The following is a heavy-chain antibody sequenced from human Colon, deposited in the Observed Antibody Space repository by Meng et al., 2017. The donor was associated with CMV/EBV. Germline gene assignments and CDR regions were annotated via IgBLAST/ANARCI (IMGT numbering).Heavy chain of an antibody. CDR3: ARGYCTDATCYTGFWFDP. J-gene: IGHJ5*02. V-gene: IGHV1-46*01. CDR1: GNTFTSNY. Sequence: ASVKVSCKASGNTFTSNYMHWVRQAPGQGLEWMGTIDPSGGGTSYAQKFQGRVTMTTDSSTNTAYMELRNLKSDDTAVYYCARGYCTDATCYTGFWFDPWGQGTLVTVSS. CDR2: IDPSGGGT. D-gene: IGHD2-8*01.